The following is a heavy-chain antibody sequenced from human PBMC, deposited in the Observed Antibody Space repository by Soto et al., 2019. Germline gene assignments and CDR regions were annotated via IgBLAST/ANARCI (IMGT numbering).Heavy chain of an antibody. D-gene: IGHD1-26*01. CDR2: IYYSGST. Sequence: ETLSLTCTVSDGSISSYYWSWIRQPPGKGLEWIGYIYYSGSTNYNPSLKSRVTISVDTSKNQFSLKLSSVTAADTAVYYCARGRTLLYYYYYYMDVWGKGTTVTVSS. J-gene: IGHJ6*03. V-gene: IGHV4-59*12. CDR3: ARGRTLLYYYYYYMDV. CDR1: DGSISSYY.